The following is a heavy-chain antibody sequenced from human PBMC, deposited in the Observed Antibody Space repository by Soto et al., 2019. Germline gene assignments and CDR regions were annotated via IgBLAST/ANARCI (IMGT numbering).Heavy chain of an antibody. V-gene: IGHV3-33*08. CDR1: GFTFSSYG. Sequence: PGGSLRLSCAASGFTFSSYGMHWVRQAPGKGLEWVAVIWYDGSNKYYADSVKGRFTISRDNSKNTLYLQMSSLRVEDTAVYYCARDFWSGYKGYFDYWGQGILVTVSS. CDR2: IWYDGSNK. D-gene: IGHD3-3*01. CDR3: ARDFWSGYKGYFDY. J-gene: IGHJ4*02.